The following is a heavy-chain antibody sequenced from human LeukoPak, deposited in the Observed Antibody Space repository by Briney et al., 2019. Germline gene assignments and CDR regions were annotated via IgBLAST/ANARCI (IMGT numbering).Heavy chain of an antibody. CDR2: INPNSGGT. CDR3: ARVAFDYVEGLDY. J-gene: IGHJ4*02. D-gene: IGHD3-16*01. CDR1: GYTFTGYY. V-gene: IGHV1-2*02. Sequence: GATVKVSCKASGYTFTGYYMHWVRQAPGQGLAWMGWINPNSGGTNSAQKLQDRVTMTRDTSVSTAYMELSRLRSDDTAVYYCARVAFDYVEGLDYWGQGTLVTVSS.